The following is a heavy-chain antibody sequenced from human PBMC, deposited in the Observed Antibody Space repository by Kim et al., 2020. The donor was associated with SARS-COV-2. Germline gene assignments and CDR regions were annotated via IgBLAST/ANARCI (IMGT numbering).Heavy chain of an antibody. V-gene: IGHV3-21*01. J-gene: IGHJ3*01. CDR3: ARYGVGSYGGNYRDAFD. CDR1: GFSFDSYS. CDR2: ISSNNKNI. Sequence: RGSLRLSCAAYGFSFDSYSMNWVRQAPGKGLEWVASISSNNKNIHYADSVKGRFIVSRDNVGNSLFLQMNSLKAEDTALYYCARYGVGSYGGNYRDAFD. D-gene: IGHD3-16*01.